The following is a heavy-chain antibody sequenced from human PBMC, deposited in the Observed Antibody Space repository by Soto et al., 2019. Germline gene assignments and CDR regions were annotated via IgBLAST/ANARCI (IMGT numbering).Heavy chain of an antibody. Sequence: QVQLVQSGAEVKKPGASVKVSCKASGYTFTGYYMHWVRQAPGQGLEWMGWINPNSGGTNYAQKFQGWVTMTRDTSISTAYMELSRLRSDDTAVYYCARDRRSRAAAGSYYYYYMDVWGKGTTVTVSS. CDR2: INPNSGGT. CDR1: GYTFTGYY. D-gene: IGHD6-13*01. CDR3: ARDRRSRAAAGSYYYYYMDV. V-gene: IGHV1-2*04. J-gene: IGHJ6*03.